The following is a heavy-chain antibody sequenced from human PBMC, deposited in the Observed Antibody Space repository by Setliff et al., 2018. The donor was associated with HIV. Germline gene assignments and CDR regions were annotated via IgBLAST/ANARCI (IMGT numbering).Heavy chain of an antibody. CDR2: IYISGST. V-gene: IGHV4-61*02. J-gene: IGHJ3*02. Sequence: PSETLSLTCTVSGGSISSGSYYWNWIRQSAGKGLEWIGRIYISGSTNYNPSLKSRVTISLDTSRNQFSLKLNSVTAADTAVYYCAREDYYDSSGDAFDIWGQGTKVTVSS. D-gene: IGHD3-22*01. CDR1: GGSISSGSYY. CDR3: AREDYYDSSGDAFDI.